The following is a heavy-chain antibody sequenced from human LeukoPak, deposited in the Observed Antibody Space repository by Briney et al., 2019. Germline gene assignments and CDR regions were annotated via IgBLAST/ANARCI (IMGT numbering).Heavy chain of an antibody. CDR2: IYCSGST. V-gene: IGHV4-59*01. Sequence: SETLSLTCTVSGGSISSYYWSWIRQPPGKGLEWIGYIYCSGSTNYNPSLKSRVTISVDTSKNQFSLKLSSVTAADTAVYYCARETPGRGVDYWGQGTLVTVSS. CDR3: ARETPGRGVDY. J-gene: IGHJ4*02. D-gene: IGHD2-15*01. CDR1: GGSISSYY.